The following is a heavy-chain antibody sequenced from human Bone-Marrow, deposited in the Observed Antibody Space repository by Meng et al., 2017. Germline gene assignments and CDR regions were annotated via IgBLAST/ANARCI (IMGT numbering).Heavy chain of an antibody. Sequence: QGQVVHAGAGVKKAGPSVKVSSKASGGTFSSYAISWVRQAPGQGLEWMGGIIPIFGTANYAQKFQGRVTITADESTSTAYMELSSLRSEDTAVYYCARAYYDFWSGYYTHFDYWGQGTLVTVSS. V-gene: IGHV1-69*01. D-gene: IGHD3-3*01. CDR2: IIPIFGTA. CDR3: ARAYYDFWSGYYTHFDY. CDR1: GGTFSSYA. J-gene: IGHJ4*02.